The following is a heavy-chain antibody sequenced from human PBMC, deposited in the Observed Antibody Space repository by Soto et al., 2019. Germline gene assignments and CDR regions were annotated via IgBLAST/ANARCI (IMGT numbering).Heavy chain of an antibody. Sequence: QVQLVHSGAEVKKPGASVKVSCKASGYTFTRYNVHWVRQAPGQGLEWMAIINPSGGTTYYVQKFEGRVTLTTDTATGTVYMELSTLISADTAGHYLGRVRGGGSENTVDYWGQGALVSVSA. CDR1: GYTFTRYN. CDR3: GRVRGGGSENTVDY. J-gene: IGHJ4*02. CDR2: INPSGGTT. D-gene: IGHD2-15*01. V-gene: IGHV1-46*01.